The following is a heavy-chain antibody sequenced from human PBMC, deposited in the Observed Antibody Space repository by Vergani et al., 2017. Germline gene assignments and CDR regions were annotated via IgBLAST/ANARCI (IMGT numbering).Heavy chain of an antibody. CDR2: IYSTGST. V-gene: IGHV4-59*13. Sequence: QVQLEESGPGLVKPSETLSLTCTVSGGSFNTYYWSWIRQSPGKGLEWIGYIYSTGSTNYNPSLNSRVTMSVDTSKNQFSLKLRSVTAADTAVYFCARVMYRDEASTGYRLEGRDIWVQGTAVTISS. CDR3: ARVMYRDEASTGYRLEGRDI. CDR1: GGSFNTYY. J-gene: IGHJ6*02. D-gene: IGHD3-9*01.